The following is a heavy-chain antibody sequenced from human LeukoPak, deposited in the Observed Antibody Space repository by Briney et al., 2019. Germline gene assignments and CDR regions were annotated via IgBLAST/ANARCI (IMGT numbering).Heavy chain of an antibody. CDR3: AELGITMIGGV. CDR1: GFTFSSYW. V-gene: IGHV3-74*01. CDR2: IKSDGSTK. Sequence: PGGSLRLSCAASGFTFSSYWMHWVRQAPGKGLVWVSRIKSDGSTKSYADSVKGRFTISRDNAKNSLYLQMNSLRAEDTAVYYCAELGITMIGGVWGKGTTVTISS. D-gene: IGHD3-10*02. J-gene: IGHJ6*04.